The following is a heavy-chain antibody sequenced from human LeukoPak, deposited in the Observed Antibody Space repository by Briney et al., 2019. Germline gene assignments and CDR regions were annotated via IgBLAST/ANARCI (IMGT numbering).Heavy chain of an antibody. V-gene: IGHV3-30*02. CDR3: AKDAAYYYDSSGYPYYFDY. Sequence: QTGGSLRLSCAASGFTFSSYGMHWVRQAPGKGLEWVAFIRYDGSNKYYADSVKGRFTISRDNSKNTLYLQMNSLRAEDTAVYYCAKDAAYYYDSSGYPYYFDYWGQGTLVTVSS. CDR2: IRYDGSNK. CDR1: GFTFSSYG. D-gene: IGHD3-22*01. J-gene: IGHJ4*02.